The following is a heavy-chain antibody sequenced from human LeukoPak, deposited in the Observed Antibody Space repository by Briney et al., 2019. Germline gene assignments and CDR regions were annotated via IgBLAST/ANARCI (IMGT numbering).Heavy chain of an antibody. D-gene: IGHD2-2*01. CDR2: IYSTGTT. J-gene: IGHJ4*02. CDR3: ARVGYCSTSTCRRFDY. V-gene: IGHV4-39*07. Sequence: PSETLSLTCTVSGDSITSGSYYWGWIRQTPGKGLEWIGNIYSTGTTSYNPSVKSRVTMSVDTSKNQFSLKLDSVTAADTAVYYCARVGYCSTSTCRRFDYWGQGTLVTVSS. CDR1: GDSITSGSYY.